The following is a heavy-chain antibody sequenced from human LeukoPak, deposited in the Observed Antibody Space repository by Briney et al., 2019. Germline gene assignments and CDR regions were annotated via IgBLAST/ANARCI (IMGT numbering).Heavy chain of an antibody. D-gene: IGHD2-8*02. CDR3: STEDKYCTGANCGVF. CDR2: IIPDSGGT. CDR1: GYTLTEYY. V-gene: IGHV1-2*02. J-gene: IGHJ4*02. Sequence: ASVKVSCKASGYTLTEYYIHWVRQAPGQGLEWMGFIIPDSGGTTYQQDFQGRVTMTRDTSISTFYMELSSLRPDDTAVYYCSTEDKYCTGANCGVFWGQGTLVTVSS.